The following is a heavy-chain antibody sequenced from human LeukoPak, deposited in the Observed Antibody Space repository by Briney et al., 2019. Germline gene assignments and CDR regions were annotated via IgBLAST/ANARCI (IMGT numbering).Heavy chain of an antibody. Sequence: GGSLSLSCAASGFTFSSYSLNWVRKAPGKGLEWVSFISSSSITIYYADSVKGRFTISRDNAEKSLYLQMNSLRAEDTAVYYCARDRGGSYSAIDYWGQGTLVTVSS. CDR2: ISSSSITI. V-gene: IGHV3-48*04. J-gene: IGHJ4*02. CDR3: ARDRGGSYSAIDY. CDR1: GFTFSSYS. D-gene: IGHD2-15*01.